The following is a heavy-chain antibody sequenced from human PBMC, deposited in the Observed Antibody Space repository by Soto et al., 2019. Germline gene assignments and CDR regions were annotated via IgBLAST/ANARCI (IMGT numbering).Heavy chain of an antibody. Sequence: PGGSLRLSCAASGFTFSSYAMSWVRQAPGKGLEWVSAISGSGGSTYYADSVKGRFTISRDNSKNTLYLQMNSLRAEDTAVYYCAKEMYYYDSSGYYQYYFDYWGQGTLVTFSS. D-gene: IGHD3-22*01. CDR2: ISGSGGST. V-gene: IGHV3-23*01. CDR1: GFTFSSYA. J-gene: IGHJ4*02. CDR3: AKEMYYYDSSGYYQYYFDY.